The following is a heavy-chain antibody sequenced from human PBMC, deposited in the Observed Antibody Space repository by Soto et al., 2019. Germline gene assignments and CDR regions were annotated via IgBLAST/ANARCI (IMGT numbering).Heavy chain of an antibody. D-gene: IGHD2-8*01. Sequence: QVQLMQSGTEVKEPGASVNLSCKASGYTFSSFYIHWVRQAPGQGLEWMGIVNPSGGAANYAQNFQGRVTMTRDTSTSTVYMELSSLRAEDTAVYYCARGRGYCTNGVCYVGYYYYHLDVWGQGTTVTVSS. CDR2: VNPSGGAA. CDR3: ARGRGYCTNGVCYVGYYYYHLDV. J-gene: IGHJ6*02. V-gene: IGHV1-46*01. CDR1: GYTFSSFY.